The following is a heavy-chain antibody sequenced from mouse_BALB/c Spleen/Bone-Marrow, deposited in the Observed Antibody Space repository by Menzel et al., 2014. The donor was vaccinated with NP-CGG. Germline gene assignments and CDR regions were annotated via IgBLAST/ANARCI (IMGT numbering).Heavy chain of an antibody. CDR3: ARDHFSSGNYEFVY. V-gene: IGHV1-69*02. J-gene: IGHJ3*01. CDR1: GYTFTSYW. CDR2: IDPSDSET. D-gene: IGHD2-1*01. Sequence: VQLVESGAELVKPGAPVKLSCKASGYTFTSYWMNWIKQRPGRGLEWIGRIDPSDSETHYNQKFKDKATLTVDKSSSTAYIQLSSLTSEDSAVYYCARDHFSSGNYEFVYWGQGTLVTVSA.